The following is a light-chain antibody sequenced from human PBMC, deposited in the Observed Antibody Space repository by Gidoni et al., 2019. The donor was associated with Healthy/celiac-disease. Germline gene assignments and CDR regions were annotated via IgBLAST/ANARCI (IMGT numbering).Light chain of an antibody. CDR1: QSISSY. CDR2: AAS. Sequence: DIQMTQSPSSLSASVGDRVTITCRASQSISSYLNWYQQKPGKAPKLLIYAASSLQSGVPSRFSCSGSGTDFTLTISSLQPEDFATYYCQQSYSTPPKTFGQXTKVEIK. V-gene: IGKV1-39*01. J-gene: IGKJ1*01. CDR3: QQSYSTPPKT.